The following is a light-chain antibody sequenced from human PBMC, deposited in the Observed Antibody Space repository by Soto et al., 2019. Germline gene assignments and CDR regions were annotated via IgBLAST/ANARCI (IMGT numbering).Light chain of an antibody. Sequence: DIQMPPPTSSLSASVGDRVTITCRASQSISSYLNWYQQKPGKAPKLLIYAASSLQSGVPSRFSVSGSGTDCTLTISSLQPEDFATYYCQQSYSTLAIAFGQGTRLEIK. CDR2: AAS. J-gene: IGKJ5*01. CDR3: QQSYSTLAIA. CDR1: QSISSY. V-gene: IGKV1-39*01.